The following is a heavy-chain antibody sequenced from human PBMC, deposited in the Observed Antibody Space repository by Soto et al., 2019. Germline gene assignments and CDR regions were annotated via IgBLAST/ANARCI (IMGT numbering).Heavy chain of an antibody. Sequence: QVQLQESGPGLVKPSETLSLTCTVSGGSISSYYWSWIRQPPGQGLEWIGYIYYSGSTNYNPSLKSRVTISVDTSKNQFSLKLSSVTAADTAVYYCARLVWSYGTWFDPWGQGTLVTVSS. CDR2: IYYSGST. CDR3: ARLVWSYGTWFDP. V-gene: IGHV4-59*08. CDR1: GGSISSYY. J-gene: IGHJ5*02. D-gene: IGHD5-18*01.